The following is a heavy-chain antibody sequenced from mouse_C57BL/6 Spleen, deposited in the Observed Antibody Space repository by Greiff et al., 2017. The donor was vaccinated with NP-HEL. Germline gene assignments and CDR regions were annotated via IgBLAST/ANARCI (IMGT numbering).Heavy chain of an antibody. D-gene: IGHD1-1*01. V-gene: IGHV1-52*01. CDR1: GYTFTSYW. J-gene: IGHJ1*03. CDR3: ARGPHYGSSYWYFDV. CDR2: IDPSDSET. Sequence: QVQLQQPGAELVRPGSSVKLSCKASGYTFTSYWMHWVKQRPIQGLEWIGNIDPSDSETHYNQKFKDKATLTVDKSSSTAYMQLSSLTSEDSAVYYCARGPHYGSSYWYFDVWGTGTTVTVSS.